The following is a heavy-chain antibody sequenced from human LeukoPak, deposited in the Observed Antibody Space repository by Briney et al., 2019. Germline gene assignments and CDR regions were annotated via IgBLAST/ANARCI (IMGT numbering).Heavy chain of an antibody. D-gene: IGHD3-22*01. Sequence: SEPLSLTCAVYGGSFSGYYWSWLRQPPGKGLEWIGEINHSGSTNYNPSLKSRVTISVDTSKNQFSLKLSSVTAADTAVYYCARQGVVVITKGYYFDYWGQGTLVTVSS. CDR3: ARQGVVVITKGYYFDY. J-gene: IGHJ4*02. CDR2: INHSGST. V-gene: IGHV4-34*01. CDR1: GGSFSGYY.